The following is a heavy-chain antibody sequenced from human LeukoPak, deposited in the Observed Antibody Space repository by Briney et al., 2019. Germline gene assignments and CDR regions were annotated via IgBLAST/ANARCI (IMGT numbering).Heavy chain of an antibody. CDR3: ARAASCGGDCSSSYLQH. Sequence: QPGGSLRLSCAASGFTFSSYWMHWVRQAPGKGLVWVSRINSDGSSTSYADSVKGRFTISRDNAKNTLYLQMNSLRAEDMAVYYCARAASCGGDCSSSYLQHWGQGTLVTVSS. CDR2: INSDGSST. J-gene: IGHJ1*01. CDR1: GFTFSSYW. V-gene: IGHV3-74*01. D-gene: IGHD2-21*02.